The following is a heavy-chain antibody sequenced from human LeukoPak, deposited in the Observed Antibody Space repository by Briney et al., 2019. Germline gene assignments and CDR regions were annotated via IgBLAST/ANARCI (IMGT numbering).Heavy chain of an antibody. CDR2: TYYRSTWYN. CDR3: ARGGDIVVVPAAPEYYFDY. Sequence: SQTLSLTCAISGDSVSSNSAAWNWIRQSPSIGLEWLGRTYYRSTWYNDNAVSVKTRITINPDTSNYQCPLQLKSVNTQGSAADYSARGGDIVVVPAAPEYYFDYWGQGTLVSVSS. J-gene: IGHJ4*02. V-gene: IGHV6-1*01. D-gene: IGHD2-2*01. CDR1: GDSVSSNSAA.